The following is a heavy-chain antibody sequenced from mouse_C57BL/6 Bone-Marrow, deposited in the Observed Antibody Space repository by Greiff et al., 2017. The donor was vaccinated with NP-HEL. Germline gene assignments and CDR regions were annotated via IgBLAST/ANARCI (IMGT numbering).Heavy chain of an antibody. V-gene: IGHV1-81*01. Sequence: QVQLQQSGAELARPGASVKLSCKASGYTFTSYGISWVKQRTGQGLEWIGEIYPRSCNTYYNEKFKGKATLTADKSSSTAYMELRSLTSEDSAVYYCARRGTTVPFDYWGQGTTLTVSS. J-gene: IGHJ2*01. D-gene: IGHD1-1*01. CDR1: GYTFTSYG. CDR2: IYPRSCNT. CDR3: ARRGTTVPFDY.